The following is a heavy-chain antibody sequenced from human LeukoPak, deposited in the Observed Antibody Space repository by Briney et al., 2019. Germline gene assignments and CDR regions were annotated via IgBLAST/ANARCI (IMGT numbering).Heavy chain of an antibody. D-gene: IGHD3-10*01. Sequence: GASVKVSCKASGYTFTSYAMHWVRQAPGQGLEWMGWISAYNGNTNYAQKLQGRVTMTTDTSTSTAYMELRSLRSDDTAVYYCARGGPPLYFGTKDRWFDPWGQGTLVTVSS. CDR3: ARGGPPLYFGTKDRWFDP. CDR2: ISAYNGNT. J-gene: IGHJ5*02. V-gene: IGHV1-18*01. CDR1: GYTFTSYA.